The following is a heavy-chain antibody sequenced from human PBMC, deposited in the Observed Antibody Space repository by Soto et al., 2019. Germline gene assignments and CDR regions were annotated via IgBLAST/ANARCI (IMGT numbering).Heavy chain of an antibody. CDR3: ASANPFYGSGSYYNFYWFDP. J-gene: IGHJ5*02. CDR1: GGTFSSYA. V-gene: IGHV1-69*06. Sequence: GSSVKVSCKASGGTFSSYAISWVPPAPVQGLEWMVGIIPIFRTPNYAQKFQGRVTITADKSTSTAYMELSSLRSEDTAVYYCASANPFYGSGSYYNFYWFDPWAQGTLVTVS. CDR2: IIPIFRTP. D-gene: IGHD3-10*01.